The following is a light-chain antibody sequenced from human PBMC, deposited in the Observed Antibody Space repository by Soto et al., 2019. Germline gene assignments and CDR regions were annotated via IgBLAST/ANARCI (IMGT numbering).Light chain of an antibody. Sequence: PGEGATLSCRASQSVSSSYIAWYQQRPGQTPSLLIYGASTRATGIPDRFSGSGSGTHFTLTISRLEPGDFAVYYCQQYNSYSQTFGQGTKVEIK. CDR1: QSVSSSY. J-gene: IGKJ1*01. CDR2: GAS. CDR3: QQYNSYSQT. V-gene: IGKV3-20*01.